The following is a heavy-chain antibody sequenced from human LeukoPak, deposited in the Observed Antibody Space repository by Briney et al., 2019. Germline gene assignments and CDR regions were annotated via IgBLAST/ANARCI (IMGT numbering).Heavy chain of an antibody. V-gene: IGHV3-7*03. J-gene: IGHJ4*02. D-gene: IGHD1-26*01. CDR3: ARDKIVGPTNFDY. CDR2: IKQNGGEI. CDR1: GFRFSDYW. Sequence: GGSLRLSCAASGFRFSDYWMSWVRQVPGKGLEWVANIKQNGGEIYYVDSVKGRFTISRDNAKNSLYLQMNSLRAEDTAIYYCARDKIVGPTNFDYWGQGTLVTVSS.